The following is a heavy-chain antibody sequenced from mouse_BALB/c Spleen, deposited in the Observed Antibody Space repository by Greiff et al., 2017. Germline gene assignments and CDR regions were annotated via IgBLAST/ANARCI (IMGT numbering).Heavy chain of an antibody. J-gene: IGHJ4*01. V-gene: IGHV5-9-4*01. CDR3: ARALTGYAMDY. CDR2: ISSGGSYT. CDR1: GFTFSSYA. Sequence: DVKLVESGGGLVKPGGSLKLSCAASGFTFSSYAMSWVRQSPEKRLEWVAEISSGGSYTYYPDTVTGRFTISRDNAKNTLYLEMSSLRSEDTAMYYCARALTGYAMDYWGQGTSVTVSS.